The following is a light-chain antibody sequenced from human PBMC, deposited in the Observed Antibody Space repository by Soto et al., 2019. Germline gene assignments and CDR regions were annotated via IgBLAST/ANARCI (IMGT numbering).Light chain of an antibody. J-gene: IGLJ2*01. Sequence: QSVLTQPPSASGTPGQRVTISCSGSSSNIGSNYVYWYQQLPGTAPKLLIYRNNQRPSGVPDRFSGSKSGTSASLAISGLRSEDEADYYCAAWDDSSVVFGGGTQLTVL. V-gene: IGLV1-47*01. CDR3: AAWDDSSVV. CDR1: SSNIGSNY. CDR2: RNN.